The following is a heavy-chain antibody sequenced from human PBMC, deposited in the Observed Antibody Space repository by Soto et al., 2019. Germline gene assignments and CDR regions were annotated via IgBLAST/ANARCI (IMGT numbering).Heavy chain of an antibody. CDR3: ARDRGYYDSSGINDY. V-gene: IGHV1-46*01. J-gene: IGHJ4*02. D-gene: IGHD3-22*01. Sequence: ASVKVSCKASGYTFTSYYMHWVRQAPGQGLEWMGIINPSGGSTSYAQKFQGRVTMTRDTSTSTVYMELSSLRSEDTAVYYCARDRGYYDSSGINDYWGQGXLVTVSS. CDR1: GYTFTSYY. CDR2: INPSGGST.